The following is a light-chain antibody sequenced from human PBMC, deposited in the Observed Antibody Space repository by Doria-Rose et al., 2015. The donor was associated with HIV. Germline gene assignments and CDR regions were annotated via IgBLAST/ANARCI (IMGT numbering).Light chain of an antibody. Sequence: TSSDVGGYNYVSWYQQHPGKAPKLMIYEVNKRPSGVPDRFSGPKSGNTASLAVSGLQAEDEADYYCSSYAGSDNLVFGGGTKLTVL. CDR3: SSYAGSDNLV. CDR2: EVN. J-gene: IGLJ2*01. V-gene: IGLV2-8*01. CDR1: SSDVGGYNY.